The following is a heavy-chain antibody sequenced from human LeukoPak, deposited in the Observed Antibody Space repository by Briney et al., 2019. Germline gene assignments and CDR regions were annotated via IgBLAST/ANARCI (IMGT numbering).Heavy chain of an antibody. CDR2: IYYSGST. CDR1: GGSISSYY. J-gene: IGHJ4*02. V-gene: IGHV4-59*01. Sequence: SETLSLTCTVSGGSISSYYWSWIRQPPGKGLEWIGYIYYSGSTNYSPSLKSRVTISVDTSKNQFSLRLSSVTAADTAVYYCATGDSGSFHDYWGQGALVTVSS. CDR3: ATGDSGSFHDY. D-gene: IGHD3-10*01.